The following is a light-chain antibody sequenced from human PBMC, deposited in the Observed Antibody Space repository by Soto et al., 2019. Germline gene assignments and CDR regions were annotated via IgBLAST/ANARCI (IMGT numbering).Light chain of an antibody. CDR3: QPSYTMPFT. Sequence: DIQMTQSPSSLSASVGDRVTITCRASRSISKYLNWYQQKPGKAPKLLIYAASSLQSGVPSRFSGSESGTDFTLTSSSLQPEDFATYYCQPSYTMPFTFGPGTKVAIK. CDR2: AAS. CDR1: RSISKY. J-gene: IGKJ3*01. V-gene: IGKV1-39*01.